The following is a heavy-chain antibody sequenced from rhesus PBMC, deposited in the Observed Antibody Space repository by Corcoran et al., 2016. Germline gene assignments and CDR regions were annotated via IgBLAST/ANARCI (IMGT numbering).Heavy chain of an antibody. Sequence: QVQLQESGPGLVKPSETLSLTCAVSGYSISSGYGWSWIRQHPGQGREWLGYIGGRSGSTNYNPSLKSRVTISKDTSKNQFSLKLSSVTAADTAVYYCARVEMHYSGSYYFDYWGQGVLVTVSS. CDR2: IGGRSGST. CDR1: GYSISSGYG. J-gene: IGHJ4*01. V-gene: IGHV4-127*01. D-gene: IGHD3-16*01. CDR3: ARVEMHYSGSYYFDY.